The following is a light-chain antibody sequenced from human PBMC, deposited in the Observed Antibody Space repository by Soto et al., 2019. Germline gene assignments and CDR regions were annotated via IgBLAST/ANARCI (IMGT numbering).Light chain of an antibody. CDR3: QQLNTYPIT. CDR2: AAS. CDR1: QGINTF. V-gene: IGKV1-9*01. J-gene: IGKJ5*01. Sequence: IQLTQSPSSLSASVGDRVTITCRASQGINTFLAWYQQKAGKAPKLLIYAASTLQSGVPSRFSGSGSGTDFTLTISSLQSEDVATYYCQQLNTYPITFGQGTRLEIK.